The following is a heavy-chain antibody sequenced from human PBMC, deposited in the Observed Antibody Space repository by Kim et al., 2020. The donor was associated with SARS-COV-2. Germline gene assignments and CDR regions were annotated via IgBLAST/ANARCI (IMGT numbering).Heavy chain of an antibody. J-gene: IGHJ4*02. CDR1: GFTFGDYA. CDR2: IRSKAYGGTT. Sequence: GGSLRLSCTASGFTFGDYAMSWVRQAPGKGLEWVGFIRSKAYGGTTEYAASVKGRFTISRDDSKSIAYLQMNSLKTEDTAVYYCTRDLTSYYYDSSGYYYWGQGTLVTVSS. V-gene: IGHV3-49*04. CDR3: TRDLTSYYYDSSGYYY. D-gene: IGHD3-22*01.